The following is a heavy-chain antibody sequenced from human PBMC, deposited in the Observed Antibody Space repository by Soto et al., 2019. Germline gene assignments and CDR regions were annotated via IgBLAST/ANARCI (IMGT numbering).Heavy chain of an antibody. J-gene: IGHJ4*02. CDR1: GASISSYY. CDR3: ARGGYYGTSGYDY. V-gene: IGHV4-59*01. D-gene: IGHD3-22*01. Sequence: PSETLSLTCTVSGASISSYYWSWIRQPPGKGLEWIGYIYYSGITNYNPSLKSRVTISVDTSKSQFSLRLSSVTAADTAVYYCARGGYYGTSGYDYWGQGTLATVSS. CDR2: IYYSGIT.